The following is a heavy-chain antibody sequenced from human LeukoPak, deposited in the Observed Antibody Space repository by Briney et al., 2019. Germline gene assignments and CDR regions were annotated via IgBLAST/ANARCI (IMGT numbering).Heavy chain of an antibody. D-gene: IGHD5-12*01. V-gene: IGHV3-23*01. CDR2: ISSSGDVT. J-gene: IGHJ5*02. CDR1: GFTFSSYA. Sequence: GGSLRLTCAASGFTFSSYAMSWVRQAPGKGLAWVSAISSSGDVTKYADSAKSRFTISRDNSKNTVYLQMNSLRAEDTAVYYCAKGGVYSGYAFDPWGQGTLVTVSS. CDR3: AKGGVYSGYAFDP.